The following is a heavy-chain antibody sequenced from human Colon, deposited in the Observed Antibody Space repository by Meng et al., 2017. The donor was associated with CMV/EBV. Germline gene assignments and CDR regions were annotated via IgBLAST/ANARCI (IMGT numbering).Heavy chain of an antibody. J-gene: IGHJ4*02. CDR2: FDPRGDST. CDR3: ARDNSNWSTDF. CDR1: EYKFRYSR. Sequence: SSKTSEYKFRYSRMPWMRQAPRQGLEWRGIFDPRGDSTNCADTFVGRFTMTADMSTNTMHMALTSLRSDDTAVYYCARDNSNWSTDFWGQGTLVTVSS. D-gene: IGHD4-11*01. V-gene: IGHV1-46*01.